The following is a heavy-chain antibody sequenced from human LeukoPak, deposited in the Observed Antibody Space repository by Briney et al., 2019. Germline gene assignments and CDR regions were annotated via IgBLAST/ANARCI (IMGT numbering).Heavy chain of an antibody. CDR1: GGSISSSNYY. D-gene: IGHD3-16*01. CDR3: ARGRGIYYYYYYYMDV. V-gene: IGHV4-39*07. J-gene: IGHJ6*03. CDR2: IYYSGNT. Sequence: SETLSLTCTVSGGSISSSNYYWGWIRQPPGKGLEWIGSIYYSGNTYYNPSLKSRLTISVDTSKNQFSLKLSSVTAADTAVYYCARGRGIYYYYYYYMDVWGKGTTVTVSS.